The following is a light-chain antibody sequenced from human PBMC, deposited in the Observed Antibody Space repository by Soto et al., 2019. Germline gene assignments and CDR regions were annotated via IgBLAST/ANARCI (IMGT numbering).Light chain of an antibody. V-gene: IGKV1-9*01. CDR2: AAS. CDR3: QQLNTYPLT. Sequence: IQITHSPSSXXAXXXXXXXITCRASQGISSYLAWYQQKPGKAPKLLIYAASTLQSGVPSRFSGSGSGTDFTLTISSLQPGDFATYYCQQLNTYPLTFGGGTKVDIK. J-gene: IGKJ4*01. CDR1: QGISSY.